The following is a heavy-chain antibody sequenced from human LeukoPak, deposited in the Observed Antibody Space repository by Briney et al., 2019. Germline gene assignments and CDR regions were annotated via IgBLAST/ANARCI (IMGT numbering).Heavy chain of an antibody. Sequence: SVKVSCKASGGTFSSYTISWVRQAPGQGLEWMGRIIPILGIANYAQKFQGRVTITADKSTSTAYMELSSLRSEDTAVYYCAGSAVDTAMGADFDYWGQGTLVTVSS. J-gene: IGHJ4*02. D-gene: IGHD5-18*01. CDR1: GGTFSSYT. CDR2: IIPILGIA. CDR3: AGSAVDTAMGADFDY. V-gene: IGHV1-69*02.